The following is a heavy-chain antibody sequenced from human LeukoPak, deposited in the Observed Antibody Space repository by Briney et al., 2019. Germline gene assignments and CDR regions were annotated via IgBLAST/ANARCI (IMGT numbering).Heavy chain of an antibody. CDR3: ARDPGYCSGGSCYLFDY. D-gene: IGHD2-15*01. Sequence: GGSLRLSCAASGFTFGSYSMNWVRQAPGKGLEWVSSISSSSSYIYYADSVKGRFTISRDNAKNSLYLQMNSLRAEDTAVYYCARDPGYCSGGSCYLFDYWGQGTLVTVSS. CDR2: ISSSSSYI. CDR1: GFTFGSYS. J-gene: IGHJ4*02. V-gene: IGHV3-21*01.